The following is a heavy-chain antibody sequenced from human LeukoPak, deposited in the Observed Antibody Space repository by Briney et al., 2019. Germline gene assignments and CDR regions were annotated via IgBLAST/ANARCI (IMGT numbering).Heavy chain of an antibody. CDR1: XXTFXXXE. CDR2: ISSSGSTI. D-gene: IGHD6-19*01. Sequence: SXXTFXXXEMNWVRQAPGKGLXXVSYISSSGSTIYYADSVKGRFTISRDNXKNTLYLQMKSLRAEDTAVYYCXXXXXXRAVAGTFDYWGQGTLVTVSS. J-gene: IGHJ4*02. V-gene: IGHV3-48*03. CDR3: XXXXXXRAVAGTFDY.